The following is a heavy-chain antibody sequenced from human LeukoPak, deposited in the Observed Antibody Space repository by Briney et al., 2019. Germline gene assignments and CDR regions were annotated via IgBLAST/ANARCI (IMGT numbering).Heavy chain of an antibody. CDR3: AKANYSGSYYFDS. D-gene: IGHD1-26*01. J-gene: IGHJ4*02. Sequence: GGSLRLSCAASGFTFSRSAMTWVRQAPGKGREWVSSFSASGGTTYYADSVKGRFTISRDNSKNTLSVQMNSLRAEDTAVYYCAKANYSGSYYFDSWGQGTLVTVSS. CDR2: FSASGGTT. CDR1: GFTFSRSA. V-gene: IGHV3-23*01.